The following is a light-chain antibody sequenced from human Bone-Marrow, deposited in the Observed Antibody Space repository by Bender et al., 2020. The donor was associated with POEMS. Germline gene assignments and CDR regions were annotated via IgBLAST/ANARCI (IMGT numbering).Light chain of an antibody. CDR3: CSYSYSGTFFYV. CDR2: EVN. J-gene: IGLJ1*01. Sequence: QSALTQPASVSGSPGQSVTISCTGTSSDVGGYDYVSWFQQHPGKAPKLLIYEVNKRPSGVPDRFYAFKSGTSASLAISGLQSEDEADYYCCSYSYSGTFFYVFGTGTKVTVL. V-gene: IGLV2-11*01. CDR1: SSDVGGYDY.